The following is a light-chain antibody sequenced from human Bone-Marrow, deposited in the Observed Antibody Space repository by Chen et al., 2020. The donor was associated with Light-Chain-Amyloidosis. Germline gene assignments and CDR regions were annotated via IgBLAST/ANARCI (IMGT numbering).Light chain of an antibody. CDR1: QGISSY. Sequence: AIRMTQSPSSLSASTGDRVTITCRASQGISSYLAWYQQKPGKAPKLLIYAASTLQSVVPSRFSGSGSGTDFTLTISCLQSEDFATYYCQQYYSYPHNTLGHGTKLEIK. V-gene: IGKV1-8*01. CDR3: QQYYSYPHNT. CDR2: AAS. J-gene: IGKJ2*01.